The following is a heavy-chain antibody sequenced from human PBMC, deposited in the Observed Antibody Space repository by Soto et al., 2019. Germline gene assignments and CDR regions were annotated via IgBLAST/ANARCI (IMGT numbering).Heavy chain of an antibody. J-gene: IGHJ6*03. Sequence: QVQLVQSGAEVRKPGASVTVSCRSSGDSFNDYYIHWVRQAPGQGLEWMGWINPNSGVTKYAQKFQGWVSMNRDTSIRTVYMQLSRLRSDDTAVYYCARESGGATATLDYYYFYMDVWGTGTTVTVSS. CDR1: GDSFNDYY. V-gene: IGHV1-2*04. CDR2: INPNSGVT. CDR3: ARESGGATATLDYYYFYMDV. D-gene: IGHD5-12*01.